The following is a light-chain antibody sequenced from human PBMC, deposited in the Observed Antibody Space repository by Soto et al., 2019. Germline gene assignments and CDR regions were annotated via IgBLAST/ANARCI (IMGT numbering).Light chain of an antibody. Sequence: EIVLTQSPATLSLSPGDRATLSCRASQSFSTYLAWYQQKPGQPPRLLIYDTSNMATGIPARFSGSGSGTDFTLTISSLEPEDFAVYFCQQRTNWLNSFGQGTRLEIK. CDR3: QQRTNWLNS. V-gene: IGKV3-11*01. CDR2: DTS. J-gene: IGKJ5*01. CDR1: QSFSTY.